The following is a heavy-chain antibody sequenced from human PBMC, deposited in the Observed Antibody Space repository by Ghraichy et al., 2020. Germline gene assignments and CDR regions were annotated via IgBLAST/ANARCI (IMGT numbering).Heavy chain of an antibody. CDR2: IYTSGST. J-gene: IGHJ5*02. CDR1: GGSISSGSYY. CDR3: ARAITQWQRGSNNWFDP. Sequence: SETLSLTCTVSGGSISSGSYYWSWIRQPAGKGLEWIGRIYTSGSTNYNPSLKSRVTISVDTSKNQFSLKLSSVTAADTAVYYCARAITQWQRGSNNWFDPWGQGTLVTVSS. V-gene: IGHV4-61*02. D-gene: IGHD6-19*01.